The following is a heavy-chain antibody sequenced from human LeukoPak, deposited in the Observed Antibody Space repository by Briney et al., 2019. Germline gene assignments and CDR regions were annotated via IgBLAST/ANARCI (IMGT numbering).Heavy chain of an antibody. CDR2: IRYDGSNK. V-gene: IGHV3-30*02. CDR1: GFTFSSYG. J-gene: IGHJ6*03. D-gene: IGHD6-6*01. Sequence: GGSLRLSCAASGFTFSSYGMHWVRQAPGKGLEWVAFIRYDGSNKYYADSVKGRFTISRDNSKNTLYLQMNSLRAEDTAVYYCAKVGTHSSSHYYYYYMDVWGKGTTVTVSS. CDR3: AKVGTHSSSHYYYYYMDV.